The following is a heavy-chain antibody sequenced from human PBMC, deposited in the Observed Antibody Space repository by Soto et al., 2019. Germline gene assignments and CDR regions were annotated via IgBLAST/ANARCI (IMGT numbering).Heavy chain of an antibody. D-gene: IGHD2-2*02. CDR3: ARGGGYCSSTSCYIKFDYGMDV. J-gene: IGHJ6*02. V-gene: IGHV1-18*01. CDR1: GYTFTSYG. Sequence: ASVEVSCRASGYTFTSYGISWVRQAPGQGLEWMGWISAYSGNTNYAQKLQGRVTMTTDTSTSTAYMELRSLRSDDTAVYYCARGGGYCSSTSCYIKFDYGMDVWGQGTTVTVSS. CDR2: ISAYSGNT.